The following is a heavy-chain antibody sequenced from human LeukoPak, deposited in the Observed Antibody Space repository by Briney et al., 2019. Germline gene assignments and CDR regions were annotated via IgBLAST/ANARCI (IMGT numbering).Heavy chain of an antibody. CDR3: ARVRATVDSSGYYYKGAFDI. Sequence: VASVKVSCKASRGTFSSYAISWGRQAPGQGLEWMGRIIPILGIANYAQKFQGRVTITADESTSTAYMALSSLRSEDKAVYYCARVRATVDSSGYYYKGAFDIWGQGTMVTVSS. CDR1: RGTFSSYA. CDR2: IIPILGIA. D-gene: IGHD3-22*01. J-gene: IGHJ3*02. V-gene: IGHV1-69*04.